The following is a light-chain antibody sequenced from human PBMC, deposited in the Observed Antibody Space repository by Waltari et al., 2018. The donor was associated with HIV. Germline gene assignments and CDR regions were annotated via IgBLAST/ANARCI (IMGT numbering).Light chain of an antibody. V-gene: IGKV4-1*01. CDR1: QSVLYRSNTMNY. CDR2: WAS. J-gene: IGKJ2*01. Sequence: VMSQSPDSLAVSLGARATINCTSSQSVLYRSNTMNYLSWYQQKAGQPPKHLIYWASTPASGVPDRIRGSGSGTDFTLTINSLQAEDVAVYYCQQYYNTPYTFGQGTKLEIK. CDR3: QQYYNTPYT.